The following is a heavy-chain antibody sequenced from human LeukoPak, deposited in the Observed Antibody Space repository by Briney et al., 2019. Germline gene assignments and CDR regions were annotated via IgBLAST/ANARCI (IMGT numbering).Heavy chain of an antibody. Sequence: GASVKVSCKASGYTFAKYAIHWVRQAPGQRLEWMGWINAGDGTTKYSQRFQGRVTITWDTSATTAYMELSSLGSEDTAAYYCARNAVGKTDFDYWGQGTLVAVSS. CDR1: GYTFAKYA. V-gene: IGHV1-3*01. CDR3: ARNAVGKTDFDY. J-gene: IGHJ4*02. D-gene: IGHD4-23*01. CDR2: INAGDGTT.